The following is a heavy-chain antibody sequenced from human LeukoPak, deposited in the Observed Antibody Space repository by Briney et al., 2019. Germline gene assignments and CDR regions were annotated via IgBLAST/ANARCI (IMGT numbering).Heavy chain of an antibody. J-gene: IGHJ6*03. CDR2: IYTSGST. V-gene: IGHV4-61*02. CDR1: GGSISSGSYY. CDR3: AREGHPSGYYYYYMDV. Sequence: SETLSLTCTVSGGSISSGSYYWSWIRQPAGKGLEWIGRIYTSGSTNYNPSLKSRVTISVDTSKNQFSLKLSSVTAADTAVYYCAREGHPSGYYYYYMDVWGKGTTVTISS.